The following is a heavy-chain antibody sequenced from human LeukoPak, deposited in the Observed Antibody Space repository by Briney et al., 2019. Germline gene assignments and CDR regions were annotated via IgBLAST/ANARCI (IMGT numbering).Heavy chain of an antibody. CDR2: INPSGGST. D-gene: IGHD2-15*01. CDR1: GYTFTSYY. J-gene: IGHJ4*02. V-gene: IGHV1-46*01. Sequence: ASVKVSCKASGYTFTSYYMHWVRQAPGQGLEWMGIINPSGGSTSYAQKFQGRVTMTRNTSISTAYMELSSLRSEDTAVYYCARWMVASLGYWGQGTLVTVSS. CDR3: ARWMVASLGY.